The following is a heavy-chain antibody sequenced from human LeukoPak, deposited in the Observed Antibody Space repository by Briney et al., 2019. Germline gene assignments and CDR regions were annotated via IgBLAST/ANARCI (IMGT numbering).Heavy chain of an antibody. V-gene: IGHV3-21*04. CDR3: AKSGPDAFDI. CDR1: GFTFSSYS. Sequence: GGSLRLSCAASGFTFSSYSMNWVRQAPGKGLEWASSISSSSSYIYYADSVKGRFTISRDNAKNSLYLQMNSLRAEDMALYYCAKSGPDAFDIWGQGTMVTVSS. J-gene: IGHJ3*02. D-gene: IGHD3-10*01. CDR2: ISSSSSYI.